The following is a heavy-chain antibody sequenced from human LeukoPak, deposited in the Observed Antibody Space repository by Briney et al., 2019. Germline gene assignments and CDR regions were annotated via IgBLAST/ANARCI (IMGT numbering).Heavy chain of an antibody. J-gene: IGHJ3*02. CDR2: ISGSGGST. D-gene: IGHD3-9*01. CDR1: GFTFSSYA. Sequence: GGSLRLSCAASGFTFSSYAMHWVRQAPGKGLEWVSAISGSGGSTYYADSVKGRFTISRDNSKNTLYLQMSSLRAEDTAVYYCAKGRGLYFDAFDIWGQGTMVTVSS. V-gene: IGHV3-23*01. CDR3: AKGRGLYFDAFDI.